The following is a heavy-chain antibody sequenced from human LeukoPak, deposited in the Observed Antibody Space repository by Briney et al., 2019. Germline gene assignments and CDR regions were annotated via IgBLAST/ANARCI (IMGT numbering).Heavy chain of an antibody. CDR1: GYTFSSYG. Sequence: ASVKVSCKASGYTFSSYGISWVRQAPGQGLEWMGWISAYNGNTNYAQMVQGRVTKTTDTSTSTAYMEVRRLRSDDTAMYYCARDVGDIVTIPAAISVPWGQGTLVTVSS. J-gene: IGHJ5*02. CDR2: ISAYNGNT. V-gene: IGHV1-18*01. D-gene: IGHD2-2*01. CDR3: ARDVGDIVTIPAAISVP.